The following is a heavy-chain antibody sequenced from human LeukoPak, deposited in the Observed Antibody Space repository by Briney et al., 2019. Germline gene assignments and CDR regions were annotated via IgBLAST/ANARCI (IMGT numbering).Heavy chain of an antibody. J-gene: IGHJ4*02. D-gene: IGHD2-15*01. CDR2: ISSGSRYI. Sequence: GGSLRLSCAASGFTFSTYSMNWVRQAPGKGLEWVSSISSGSRYIYYADSVKGRFTISRDNAKNSLYLQMNSTRAEETAVYYCARCSGGSCYVSDHYWGQRTVLSVSS. CDR3: ARCSGGSCYVSDHY. CDR1: GFTFSTYS. V-gene: IGHV3-21*01.